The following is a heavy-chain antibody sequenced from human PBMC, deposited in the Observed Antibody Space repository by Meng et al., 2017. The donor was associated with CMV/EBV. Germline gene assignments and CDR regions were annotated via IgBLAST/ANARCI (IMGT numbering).Heavy chain of an antibody. CDR2: IKPSGGST. D-gene: IGHD3-3*01. CDR3: ARGVVRIFGVAGDFDY. V-gene: IGHV1-46*01. Sequence: HVQVVHIGDEVNKPGASVKVSCKVSGYTFTSYYMHWARQAPGQGLEWMGIIKPSGGSTSYAQKFQGRVTMTRDTSTSTVYMELSSLRSEDTAVYYCARGVVRIFGVAGDFDYWGQGTLVTVSS. CDR1: GYTFTSYY. J-gene: IGHJ4*02.